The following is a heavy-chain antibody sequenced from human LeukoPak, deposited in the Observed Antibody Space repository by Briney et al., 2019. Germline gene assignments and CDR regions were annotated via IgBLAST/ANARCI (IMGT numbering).Heavy chain of an antibody. CDR1: GYTFTSYD. Sequence: ALVKVSCKASGYTFTSYDINWVRQATGQGLEWMGWMNPNSGNTGYAQKLQGRVTMTTDTSTSTAYMELRSLRSDDTAVYYCARDLEAAAGSFDYWGQGTLVTVSS. V-gene: IGHV1-8*02. D-gene: IGHD6-13*01. CDR2: MNPNSGNT. J-gene: IGHJ4*02. CDR3: ARDLEAAAGSFDY.